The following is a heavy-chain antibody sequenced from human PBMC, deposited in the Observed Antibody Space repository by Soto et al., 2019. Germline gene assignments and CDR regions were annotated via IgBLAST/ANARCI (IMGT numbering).Heavy chain of an antibody. CDR3: ARVRTEYAGLDY. V-gene: IGHV4-31*03. CDR2: IYYSGST. D-gene: IGHD2-2*01. Sequence: PSETLSLTCTVSGGSISRGGYYWSWIRQHTGKGLEWIGYIYYSGSTNYNPSLESRVAISLDTSKNQFSLRLTSVTAADTAVYFCARVRTEYAGLDYWGQGTLVTVSS. CDR1: GGSISRGGYY. J-gene: IGHJ4*02.